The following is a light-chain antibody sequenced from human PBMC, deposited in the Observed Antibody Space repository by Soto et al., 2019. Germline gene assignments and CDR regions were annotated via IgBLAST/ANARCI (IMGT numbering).Light chain of an antibody. V-gene: IGKV1-39*01. Sequence: DIQMTQSPSSLSASVGDRVTITCRASQSISSYLNWYQQKPGKAPKLLIYAASSLQSGVPSMFSGSGSGTDFTLTISSLQPEDCATYYCQQSYSTPYTCGQGTKLEIK. J-gene: IGKJ2*01. CDR2: AAS. CDR3: QQSYSTPYT. CDR1: QSISSY.